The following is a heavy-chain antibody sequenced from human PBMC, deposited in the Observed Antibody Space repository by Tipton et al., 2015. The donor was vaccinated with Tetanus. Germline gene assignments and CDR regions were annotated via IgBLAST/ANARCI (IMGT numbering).Heavy chain of an antibody. Sequence: TLSLTCTVSGGSISSGGYYWSWIRQHPGKGLEWIGDIYYSGSTYYNPSLKSRVTLSGDTSKNQFSLKLNSVTAADTAVYYCARDQARGARGWNYFDYWGQGTLVTVSS. V-gene: IGHV4-31*03. D-gene: IGHD1-26*01. CDR2: IYYSGST. J-gene: IGHJ4*02. CDR1: GGSISSGGYY. CDR3: ARDQARGARGWNYFDY.